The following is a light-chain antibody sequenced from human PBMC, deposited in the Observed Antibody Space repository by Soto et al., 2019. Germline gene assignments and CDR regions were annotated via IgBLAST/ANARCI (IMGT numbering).Light chain of an antibody. J-gene: IGKJ1*01. V-gene: IGKV1-39*01. CDR1: QSISSY. CDR3: QQSYSTPPET. Sequence: DIQMTQSQSSLSAYVGDRVTITCRASQSISSYLNWYQQKPGKAPKLLIYAASSLQSGVPSRFSDSGSGTDFTLTISRLQPEDFATYYWQQSYSTPPETFGQWTKVEI. CDR2: AAS.